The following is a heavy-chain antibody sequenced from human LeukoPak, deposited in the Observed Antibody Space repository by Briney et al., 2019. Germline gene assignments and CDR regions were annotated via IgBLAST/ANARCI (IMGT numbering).Heavy chain of an antibody. CDR3: ARLYYYDSSGYYYGAFDI. CDR2: INPNSGGT. Sequence: ASVKVSCKASGYTFTGYYMHWVRQAPGQGLEWMGWINPNSGGTNYAQKFQGRVTMTRDTPISTAYMELSRLRSDDTAVYYCARLYYYDSSGYYYGAFDIWGQGTMVTVSS. J-gene: IGHJ3*02. D-gene: IGHD3-22*01. V-gene: IGHV1-2*02. CDR1: GYTFTGYY.